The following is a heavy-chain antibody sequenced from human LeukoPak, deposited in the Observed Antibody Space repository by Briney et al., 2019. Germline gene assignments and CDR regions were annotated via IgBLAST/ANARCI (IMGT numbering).Heavy chain of an antibody. V-gene: IGHV4-39*01. J-gene: IGHJ6*03. CDR3: AMTGGAYSYMDV. CDR2: IYYSGST. Sequence: SETLSLTCTVSGGSISSSSYYWGWLRQPPGKGLEWIGIIYYSGSTYYNPSLNCRVTISVDTSKNQFSLKLSSVTAADTAVYYCAMTGGAYSYMDVWGKGTTVTVSS. D-gene: IGHD4/OR15-4a*01. CDR1: GGSISSSSYY.